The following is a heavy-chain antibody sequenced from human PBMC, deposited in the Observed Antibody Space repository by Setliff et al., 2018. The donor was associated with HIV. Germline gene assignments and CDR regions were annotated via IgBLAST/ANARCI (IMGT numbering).Heavy chain of an antibody. CDR3: ARAPTGVTNAFDI. CDR1: GDSFGDFY. Sequence: SETLSLTCAMYGDSFGDFYWSWIRQPPGKGLEWIGSVYYSGSTNYNPSLESRLTISVDTSRNQFSLRLSSVTAADTAVYYCARAPTGVTNAFDIWGQGTMVTVSS. D-gene: IGHD2-8*02. J-gene: IGHJ3*02. CDR2: VYYSGST. V-gene: IGHV4-59*08.